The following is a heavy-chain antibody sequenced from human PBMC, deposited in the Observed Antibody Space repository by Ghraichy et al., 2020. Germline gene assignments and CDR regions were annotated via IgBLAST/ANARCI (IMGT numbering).Heavy chain of an antibody. J-gene: IGHJ4*02. CDR1: GFTFSTYW. V-gene: IGHV3-7*03. CDR2: IKQDGSEK. CDR3: ATSGTDHSLYFDF. Sequence: LSLTCAASGFTFSTYWMTWLRQAPGRGPEWVANIKQDGSEKNYVDSVKGRFTISRDNAKNSLYLQMNSLRVEDTAVYYCATSGTDHSLYFDFWGPGTLVTVST. D-gene: IGHD3-10*01.